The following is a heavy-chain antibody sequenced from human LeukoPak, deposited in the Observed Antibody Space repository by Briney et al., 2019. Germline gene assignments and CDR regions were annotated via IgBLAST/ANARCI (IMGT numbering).Heavy chain of an antibody. D-gene: IGHD5-18*01. V-gene: IGHV4-59*08. J-gene: IGHJ4*02. CDR1: GGSISSYY. Sequence: SETLSLTCTVSGGSISSYYWSWIRQSPGKGLEWIGYIYYSGNTNYNPSLASRVTISVDTSKNQFSLKLTSVTAADTAVYFCARGYSYYYFDYWGQGTLVTVSS. CDR3: ARGYSYYYFDY. CDR2: IYYSGNT.